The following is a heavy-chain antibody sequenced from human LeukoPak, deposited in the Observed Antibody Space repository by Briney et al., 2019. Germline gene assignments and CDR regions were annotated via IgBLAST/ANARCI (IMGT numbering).Heavy chain of an antibody. CDR3: ATHYYDSSGYYYPWDY. D-gene: IGHD3-22*01. CDR2: IIPIFGIA. CDR1: GGTFSSYA. Sequence: GASVKVSCKASGGTFSSYAIGWVRQAPGQGLEWMGRIIPIFGIANYAQKFQGRVTITADKSTSTAYMELSSLRSEDTAVYYCATHYYDSSGYYYPWDYWGQGTLVTVSS. V-gene: IGHV1-69*04. J-gene: IGHJ4*02.